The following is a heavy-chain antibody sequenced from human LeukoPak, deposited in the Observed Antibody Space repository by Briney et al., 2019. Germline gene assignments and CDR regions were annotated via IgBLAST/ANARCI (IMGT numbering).Heavy chain of an antibody. J-gene: IGHJ6*03. Sequence: SETLSLTXTVSGGSLSSYYWSWIRQPPGKGLEWIGYIYYSGSTNYNPSLKSRVTISVDTSKNQFSLKLSSVTAADTAVYYCARSTGEDMDVWGKGTTVTVSS. CDR1: GGSLSSYY. CDR3: ARSTGEDMDV. D-gene: IGHD3-16*01. CDR2: IYYSGST. V-gene: IGHV4-59*01.